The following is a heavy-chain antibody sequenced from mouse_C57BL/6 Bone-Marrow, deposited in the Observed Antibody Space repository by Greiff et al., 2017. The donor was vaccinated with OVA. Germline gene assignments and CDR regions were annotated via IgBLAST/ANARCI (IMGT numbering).Heavy chain of an antibody. Sequence: EVMLVESGGGLVKPGGSLKLSCAASGFTFSSYTMSWVRQTPEKRLEWVATISGGGGNTYYPDSVKGRFTISRDNAKNTLYLQMSSLRSEDTALYYCARQGYYGSRAYWGQGTLVTASA. J-gene: IGHJ3*01. CDR2: ISGGGGNT. V-gene: IGHV5-9*01. D-gene: IGHD1-1*01. CDR3: ARQGYYGSRAY. CDR1: GFTFSSYT.